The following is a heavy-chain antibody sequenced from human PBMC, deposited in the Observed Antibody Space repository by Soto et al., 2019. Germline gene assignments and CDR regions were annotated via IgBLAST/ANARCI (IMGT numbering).Heavy chain of an antibody. CDR2: ISGSGGGT. Sequence: EVQLLESGGGLVQPGGSLRLSCSASGFTLSSYSMNWVRQAPGKGLEWVSSISGSGGGTYYAESVKGRYTISRDNSKNAFYLQMNSLSAEDTAVYYCAKFPSGGDGDFAYWGQGTLVTVSS. D-gene: IGHD4-17*01. J-gene: IGHJ4*02. V-gene: IGHV3-23*01. CDR3: AKFPSGGDGDFAY. CDR1: GFTLSSYS.